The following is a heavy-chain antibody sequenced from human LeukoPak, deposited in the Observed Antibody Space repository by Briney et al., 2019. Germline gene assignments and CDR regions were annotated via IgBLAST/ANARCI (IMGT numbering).Heavy chain of an antibody. CDR1: CVSISSYY. Sequence: SETLSLTLTVSCVSISSYYGSWIRQPPGKGLEWIGYLYNSWHTKYNPSLKSRVTMSLDTSKNEFSLQLSSVTAADTAVYFCARDQLAAAGHYYYGMDVWGEGTAVSVSS. D-gene: IGHD6-13*01. CDR2: LYNSWHT. J-gene: IGHJ6*04. V-gene: IGHV4-59*01. CDR3: ARDQLAAAGHYYYGMDV.